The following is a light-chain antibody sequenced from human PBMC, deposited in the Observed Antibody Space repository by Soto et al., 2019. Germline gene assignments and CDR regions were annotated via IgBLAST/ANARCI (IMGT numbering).Light chain of an antibody. V-gene: IGKV3-20*01. CDR2: DAS. CDR3: QQYGSSPPNT. Sequence: EIVLTQSPGTLSLSPGERATLSCRASQSVSSSYLAWYQQKPGQAPRLLIYDASSRATGIPDRFSGSGSGTDFTLTISRLEPEDFAVYYCQQYGSSPPNTFGQGTRLETK. J-gene: IGKJ5*01. CDR1: QSVSSSY.